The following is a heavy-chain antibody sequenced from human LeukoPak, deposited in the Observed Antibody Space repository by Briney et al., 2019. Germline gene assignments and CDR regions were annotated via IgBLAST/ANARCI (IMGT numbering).Heavy chain of an antibody. CDR3: AKDFTYYYDSSGYFDY. D-gene: IGHD3-22*01. CDR2: TSYDGSNK. CDR1: GFTFSSYA. V-gene: IGHV3-30-3*01. Sequence: GGSLRLSCAASGFTFSSYAMHWVRQAPGKGLEWVAATSYDGSNKYYGDSVKGRFTISRDNSKNTLYLQMNSLRAEDTAVYYCAKDFTYYYDSSGYFDYWGQGTLVTVSS. J-gene: IGHJ4*02.